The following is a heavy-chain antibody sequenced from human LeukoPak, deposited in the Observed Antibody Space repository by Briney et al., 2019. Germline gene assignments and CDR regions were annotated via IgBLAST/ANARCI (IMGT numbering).Heavy chain of an antibody. CDR1: GFTFDDYG. CDR3: ARTYSGYVWGTFDY. D-gene: IGHD3-16*01. V-gene: IGHV3-20*04. Sequence: GGSLRLSCAASGFTFDDYGMSWVRQAPGKGLEWVSGINWDGGSTGYADSVKGRFTFSRDSAKNSLYLQMNSLRAEDTALYYCARTYSGYVWGTFDYWGQGTLVTVSS. J-gene: IGHJ4*02. CDR2: INWDGGST.